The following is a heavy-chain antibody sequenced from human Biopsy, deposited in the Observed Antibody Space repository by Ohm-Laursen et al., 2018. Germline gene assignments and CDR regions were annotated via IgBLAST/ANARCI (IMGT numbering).Heavy chain of an antibody. CDR1: GGTFSNYG. V-gene: IGHV1-69*11. CDR3: AREAIGYQLPCDD. Sequence: SSVKVSCKAPGGTFSNYGVNWVRQAPGQGLEWMGRIIPILRTTAYAQTFLGRVTITADSPTSTVDMELTSLTSDDTAVYFCAREAIGYQLPCDDWGQGTLVTVSS. CDR2: IIPILRTT. J-gene: IGHJ4*02. D-gene: IGHD2-2*01.